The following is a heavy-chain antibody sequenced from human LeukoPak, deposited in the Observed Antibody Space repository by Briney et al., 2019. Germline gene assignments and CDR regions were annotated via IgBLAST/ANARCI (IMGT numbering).Heavy chain of an antibody. D-gene: IGHD6-19*01. V-gene: IGHV3-21*01. Sequence: GGSLRLSCAASGFTFSSYSMNWVRQAPGKGLEWVSSISSSSSYIYYADSVKGRFTISRDNAKNSLYLQMNSLRAEDTAVYYCARGPSSGNYYYYGMDVWGKGTTVTVSS. J-gene: IGHJ6*04. CDR1: GFTFSSYS. CDR3: ARGPSSGNYYYYGMDV. CDR2: ISSSSSYI.